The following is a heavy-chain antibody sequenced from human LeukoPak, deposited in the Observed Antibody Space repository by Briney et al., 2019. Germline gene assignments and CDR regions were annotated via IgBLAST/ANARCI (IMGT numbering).Heavy chain of an antibody. V-gene: IGHV3-21*01. CDR1: AFTFSDYY. D-gene: IGHD1-26*01. CDR2: ISSSSSYI. J-gene: IGHJ3*02. Sequence: GGSLRLSCAASAFTFSDYYMNWVRQAPGKGLEWVSSISSSSSYIYYADSVKGRFTISRDNAKNSLYLQMNGLRAEDTAVYYCARDSGSYAWRAFDIWGQGTMVTVSS. CDR3: ARDSGSYAWRAFDI.